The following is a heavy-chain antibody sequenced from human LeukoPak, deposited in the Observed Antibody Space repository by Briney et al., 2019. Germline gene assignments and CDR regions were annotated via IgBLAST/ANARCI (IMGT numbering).Heavy chain of an antibody. J-gene: IGHJ3*02. Sequence: SETLSLTCTISGGSISSYYWSWIRQPPGKGLEWIGYIYYSGSTNYNPSLKSRVTISVDTSKNQFSLKLSSVTAADTAVYYCARVEGFGSRLWIAFDIWGQGTMVTVSS. CDR1: GGSISSYY. D-gene: IGHD3-10*01. CDR3: ARVEGFGSRLWIAFDI. CDR2: IYYSGST. V-gene: IGHV4-59*12.